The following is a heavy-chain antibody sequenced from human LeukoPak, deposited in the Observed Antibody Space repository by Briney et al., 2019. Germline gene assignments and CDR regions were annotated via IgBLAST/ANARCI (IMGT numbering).Heavy chain of an antibody. V-gene: IGHV1-69*05. CDR1: GGTFRSYA. J-gene: IGHJ4*02. Sequence: ASVKVSCKASGGTFRSYAISWVRQAPGQGLEWMGGIIPIFGTANYAQKFQGRVTITTDESTSTAYMELSSLRSEDTAVYYCARAKGLVAATPVYWGQGTLVTVSS. CDR2: IIPIFGTA. D-gene: IGHD2-15*01. CDR3: ARAKGLVAATPVY.